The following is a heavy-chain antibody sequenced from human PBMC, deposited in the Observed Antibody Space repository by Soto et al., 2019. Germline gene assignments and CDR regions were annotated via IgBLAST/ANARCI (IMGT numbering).Heavy chain of an antibody. CDR1: GYTFTGYY. Sequence: GASVKVSCKASGYTFTGYYMHWVRQAPGQGLEWMGWINPNSGGTNYAQKFQGWVTMTRDTSISTAYMELSRLRSDDTAVYYCARAGPGYDSSGYNDAFDIWGQGTMVTVSS. CDR3: ARAGPGYDSSGYNDAFDI. V-gene: IGHV1-2*04. CDR2: INPNSGGT. J-gene: IGHJ3*02. D-gene: IGHD3-22*01.